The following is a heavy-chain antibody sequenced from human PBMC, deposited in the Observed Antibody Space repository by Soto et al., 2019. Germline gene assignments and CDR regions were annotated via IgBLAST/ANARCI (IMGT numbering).Heavy chain of an antibody. CDR1: GFTFSSYS. CDR3: ASHLGYCSGGSCQQNNY. J-gene: IGHJ4*02. Sequence: GGSLRLSCAASGFTFSSYSMNWVRQAPGKGLEWVSSISSSSSYIYYADSVKGRFTISRDNAKNSLYLQMNSLRAEDTAVYYCASHLGYCSGGSCQQNNYWGQGTLVTVSS. D-gene: IGHD2-15*01. CDR2: ISSSSSYI. V-gene: IGHV3-21*01.